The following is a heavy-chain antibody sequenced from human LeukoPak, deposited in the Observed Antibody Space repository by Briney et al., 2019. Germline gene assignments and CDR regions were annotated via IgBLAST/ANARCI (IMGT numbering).Heavy chain of an antibody. D-gene: IGHD2-15*01. CDR1: GFTFSSYS. CDR2: ISSSSSYI. V-gene: IGHV3-21*01. CDR3: ARDPRYCSAGSCYFRLLDY. Sequence: GGSLRLSCAASGFTFSSYSMNWVRQAPGKGLEWVSSISSSSSYIYYADSVKGRFTISRDNAKNSLYLQMNSLRAEDTAVYYCARDPRYCSAGSCYFRLLDYWGQGTLVTVSS. J-gene: IGHJ4*02.